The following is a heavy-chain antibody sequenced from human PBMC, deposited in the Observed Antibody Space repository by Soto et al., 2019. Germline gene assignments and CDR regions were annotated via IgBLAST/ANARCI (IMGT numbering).Heavy chain of an antibody. CDR1: SGSIGSSNW. Sequence: PSETLSLTCAVSSGSIGSSNWWSWVRQPPGKGLEWIGEIYHSGTPNYNPSLNSRVTMSVDQSKNQFSLKLNSVTAADTSVYYCARDAKDYGHPFDIWGQGTSVTISS. CDR3: ARDAKDYGHPFDI. V-gene: IGHV4-4*02. D-gene: IGHD4-17*01. CDR2: IYHSGTP. J-gene: IGHJ3*02.